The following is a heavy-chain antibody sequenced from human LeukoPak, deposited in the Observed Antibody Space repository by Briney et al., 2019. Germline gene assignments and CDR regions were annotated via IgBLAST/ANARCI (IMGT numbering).Heavy chain of an antibody. D-gene: IGHD3-22*01. CDR3: ASTATYYYDSSGYYSYYFDY. CDR1: GYTFTSYA. Sequence: ASVKVSCKASGYTFTSYAMNWVRQAPGQGLGWMGWINTNTGNPTYAQGFTGRFVFSLDTSVSTAYLQISSLKAEDTAVYYCASTATYYYDSSGYYSYYFDYWGQGTLVTVSS. J-gene: IGHJ4*02. V-gene: IGHV7-4-1*02. CDR2: INTNTGNP.